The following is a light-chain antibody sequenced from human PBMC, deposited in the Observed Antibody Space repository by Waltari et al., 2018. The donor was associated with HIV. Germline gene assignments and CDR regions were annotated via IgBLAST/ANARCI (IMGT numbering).Light chain of an antibody. V-gene: IGLV2-8*01. J-gene: IGLJ2*01. CDR1: STDIGPYNF. Sequence: QSALTQPPSASRSPVQSVAVSRTPSSTDIGPYNFFPLYQHHPGKAPKLLIYDTTRRPPGIPDRCSGTKSGYTASLTVSDLQVEDEADYYCVSYTEKDTFLLFGGGTKLAV. CDR3: VSYTEKDTFLL. CDR2: DTT.